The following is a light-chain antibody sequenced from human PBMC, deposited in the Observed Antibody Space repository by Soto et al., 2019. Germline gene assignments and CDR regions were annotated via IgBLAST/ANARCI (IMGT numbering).Light chain of an antibody. CDR2: DAS. V-gene: IGKV3-11*01. CDR3: QQRSNWPPS. Sequence: EILLTQSPATLSLSPGERATLSCRASQSVSSYLAWYQQKPGQAPGLLIYDASNRATGIPARFSGSGSGTDFTLTVSSLEPEDFAVYYCQQRSNWPPSFGGGTKVAIK. J-gene: IGKJ4*01. CDR1: QSVSSY.